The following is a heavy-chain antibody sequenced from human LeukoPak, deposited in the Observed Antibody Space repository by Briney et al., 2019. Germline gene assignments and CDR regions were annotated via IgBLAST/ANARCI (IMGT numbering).Heavy chain of an antibody. Sequence: ASVKVSCKASGYTFTSYGISWVRQAPGQGLEWMGWISAYNGNTNYAQKLQGRVTMTTDTSTSTAYMELRRLRSDDTAVYYCAIALMSPPDIIFDYWGQGTLVTVSS. CDR2: ISAYNGNT. CDR1: GYTFTSYG. J-gene: IGHJ4*02. CDR3: AIALMSPPDIIFDY. V-gene: IGHV1-18*01. D-gene: IGHD3-16*01.